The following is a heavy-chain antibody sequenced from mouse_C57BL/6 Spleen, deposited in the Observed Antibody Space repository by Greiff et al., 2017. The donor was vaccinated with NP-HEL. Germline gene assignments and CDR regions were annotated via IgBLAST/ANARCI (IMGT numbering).Heavy chain of an antibody. Sequence: VQLQQSGAELVRPGTSVKMFCKASGYTFTNYWIGWAKQRPGHGPEWVGDIYPGGGYTNYNEKFKGKATLTADKSSSTAYMQFSSLTSEDSAIYYCARYYGSSYYFDYWGQGTTLTVSS. CDR1: GYTFTNYW. D-gene: IGHD1-1*01. J-gene: IGHJ2*01. CDR2: IYPGGGYT. V-gene: IGHV1-63*01. CDR3: ARYYGSSYYFDY.